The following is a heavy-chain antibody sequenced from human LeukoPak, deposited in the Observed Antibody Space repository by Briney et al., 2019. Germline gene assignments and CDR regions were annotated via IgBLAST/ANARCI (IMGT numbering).Heavy chain of an antibody. CDR2: ISSSSSYI. CDR3: ARVGYYDGSGYDH. V-gene: IGHV3-21*01. J-gene: IGHJ4*02. CDR1: GFTFSSYS. Sequence: GGSLRLSCAASGFTFSSYSMNWVRQAPGKGLEWVSSISSSSSYIYYADSVKGRFTISRDNAKNSLYLQMNSLRAEDTAVYYCARVGYYDGSGYDHWGQGTLVTVSS. D-gene: IGHD3-22*01.